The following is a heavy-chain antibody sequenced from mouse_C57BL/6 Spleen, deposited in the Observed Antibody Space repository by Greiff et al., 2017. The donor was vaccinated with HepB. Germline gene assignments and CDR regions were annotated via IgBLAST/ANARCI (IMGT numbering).Heavy chain of an antibody. V-gene: IGHV6-3*01. J-gene: IGHJ2*01. CDR2: IRLKSDNYAT. CDR3: TGENLDY. Sequence: DVHLVESGGGLVQPGGSMKLSCVASGFTFSNYWMNWVRQSPEKGLEWVAQIRLKSDNYATHYAESGKGRFTISRDDSKSSVYLQMNNLRAEDTGIYYCTGENLDYWGQGTTLTVSS. CDR1: GFTFSNYW.